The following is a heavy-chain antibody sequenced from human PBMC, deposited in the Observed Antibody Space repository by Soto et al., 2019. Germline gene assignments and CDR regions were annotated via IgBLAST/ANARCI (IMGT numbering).Heavy chain of an antibody. D-gene: IGHD1-26*01. CDR1: GGSFSTYY. Sequence: QLQQWGAGLLKPSETLSLTCVVSGGSFSTYYYNWIRQSPGKGPEWIGEINHRGSNNYRPSLTRRGTMSLDTSKNQFALKLTSVTAAETAMYYCARGGSNDRQVTFDIWAQGTMVTVAS. V-gene: IGHV4-34*01. J-gene: IGHJ3*02. CDR2: INHRGSN. CDR3: ARGGSNDRQVTFDI.